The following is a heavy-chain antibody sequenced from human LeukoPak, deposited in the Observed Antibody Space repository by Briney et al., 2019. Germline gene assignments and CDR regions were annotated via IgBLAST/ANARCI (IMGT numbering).Heavy chain of an antibody. CDR1: GFTFSSYA. CDR2: ISGSGGST. CDR3: AKMADITMVRGVITTTGSWFDP. J-gene: IGHJ5*02. Sequence: PGGSLRLSCAASGFTFSSYAMSWVRQAPGKGLEWVSAISGSGGSTYYADSVKGRFTISRDNSKNTLYLQMNSLRAEDTAVYYCAKMADITMVRGVITTTGSWFDPWGQGTLVTVSS. V-gene: IGHV3-23*01. D-gene: IGHD3-10*01.